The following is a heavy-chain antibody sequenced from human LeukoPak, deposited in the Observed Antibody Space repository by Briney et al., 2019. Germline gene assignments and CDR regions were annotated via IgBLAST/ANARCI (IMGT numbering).Heavy chain of an antibody. Sequence: SVKVSCTASGGTFSSYAISWVRQAPGQGLEWMGGIIPIFGTANYAQKFQGRVTITADESTSTAYMELSSLRSEDTAVYYCALGPYCGGDCYSNIGYWGQGTLVTVSS. V-gene: IGHV1-69*13. CDR1: GGTFSSYA. CDR3: ALGPYCGGDCYSNIGY. CDR2: IIPIFGTA. D-gene: IGHD2-21*02. J-gene: IGHJ4*02.